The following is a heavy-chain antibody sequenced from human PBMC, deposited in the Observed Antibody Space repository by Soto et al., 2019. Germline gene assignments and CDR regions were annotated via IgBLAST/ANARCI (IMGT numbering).Heavy chain of an antibody. D-gene: IGHD6-19*01. V-gene: IGHV3-23*01. Sequence: EVQLLESGGGLVEPVGSLRLSCAASGFTFSSYAMSWVRQAPGKGLEWVAQIGGSGERIYYADYVEGRFTISRDNSKETVFLEMNSLRDEDTAVYYCARLGDSWGQGTLVTVSS. CDR2: IGGSGERI. CDR1: GFTFSSYA. J-gene: IGHJ4*02. CDR3: ARLGDS.